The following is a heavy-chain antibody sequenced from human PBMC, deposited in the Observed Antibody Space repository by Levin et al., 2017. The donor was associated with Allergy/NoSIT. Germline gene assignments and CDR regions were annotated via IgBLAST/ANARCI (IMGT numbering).Heavy chain of an antibody. CDR1: RFTFSSYA. J-gene: IGHJ4*02. Sequence: SCEASRFTFSSYAMHWVRQAPGTGLEWLAVISSDGKSQYYADSVKGRFTISRDNSLHTLFLQLDSLRAEDTALYYCTRGFPGGIYCGGDCYSFDYWGQGTLVTVSS. CDR2: ISSDGKSQ. CDR3: TRGFPGGIYCGGDCYSFDY. D-gene: IGHD2-21*02. V-gene: IGHV3-30*04.